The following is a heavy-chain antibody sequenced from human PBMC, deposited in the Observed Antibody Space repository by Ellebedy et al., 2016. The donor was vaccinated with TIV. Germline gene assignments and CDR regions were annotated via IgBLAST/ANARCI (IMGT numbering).Heavy chain of an antibody. D-gene: IGHD1-26*01. CDR2: IIPIFGTA. V-gene: IGHV1-69*13. J-gene: IGHJ6*02. Sequence: SVKVSXXASGGIFSSYAISWVRQAPGQGLEWMGGIIPIFGTANYAQKFQGRVTITADESTSTAYMELSSLRFEDTAVYYCARGGATTDYYYQYGMDVWGQGTTVTVSS. CDR3: ARGGATTDYYYQYGMDV. CDR1: GGIFSSYA.